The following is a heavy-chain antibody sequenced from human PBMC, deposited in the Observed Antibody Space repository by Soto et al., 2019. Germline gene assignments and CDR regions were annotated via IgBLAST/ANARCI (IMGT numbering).Heavy chain of an antibody. CDR3: ARRGVHYSGSGSPPYYYGMDV. J-gene: IGHJ6*02. Sequence: GESLKISCKGSGYSFTSYWISWVRQMPGKGLEWMGRIDPSDSYTNYSPSFQGHVTISADKSISTAYLQWSSLKASDTAMYYCARRGVHYSGSGSPPYYYGMDVWGQGTTVTVSS. D-gene: IGHD3-10*01. CDR1: GYSFTSYW. CDR2: IDPSDSYT. V-gene: IGHV5-10-1*01.